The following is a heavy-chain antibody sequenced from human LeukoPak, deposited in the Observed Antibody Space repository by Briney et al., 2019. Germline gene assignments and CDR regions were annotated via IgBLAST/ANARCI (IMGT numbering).Heavy chain of an antibody. Sequence: SETLSLTCTVSGGSISSYYWSWIRQPPGKGLEWIGYIYYSGTTNYNPSLKSRVTISVDTSKNQFSLKLSSVTAADTAVYYCVRESYSRYFDYWGQGSLVTVSS. CDR3: VRESYSRYFDY. CDR1: GGSISSYY. V-gene: IGHV4-59*01. D-gene: IGHD4-11*01. J-gene: IGHJ4*02. CDR2: IYYSGTT.